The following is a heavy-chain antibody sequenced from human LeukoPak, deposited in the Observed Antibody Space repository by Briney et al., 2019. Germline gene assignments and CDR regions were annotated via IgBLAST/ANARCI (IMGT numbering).Heavy chain of an antibody. J-gene: IGHJ4*02. Sequence: GGSLRLSCAASGFTFSSYAMHWVRQAPGKGLEWVAVISYDGSNKYYADSVKGRFTISRDNSKNTLYLQMNSLRAEDTAVYYCARSGFGVAPDYWGQGTLVTVSS. CDR2: ISYDGSNK. V-gene: IGHV3-30-3*01. D-gene: IGHD3-10*01. CDR3: ARSGFGVAPDY. CDR1: GFTFSSYA.